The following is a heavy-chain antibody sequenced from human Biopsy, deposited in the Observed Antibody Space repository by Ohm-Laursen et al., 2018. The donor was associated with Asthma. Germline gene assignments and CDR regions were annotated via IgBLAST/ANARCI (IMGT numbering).Heavy chain of an antibody. CDR2: ISWNSGTI. Sequence: SLRLSCAASGFTFEEYAMHWVRQPPGKGLEWVSGISWNSGTIAYADSVKGRFTTSRDNSNNSVYLQMNSLRPEDTALYFCSRDRGGSTRGGYYYYGMDVWGQGTTVTVSS. D-gene: IGHD2-15*01. CDR1: GFTFEEYA. CDR3: SRDRGGSTRGGYYYYGMDV. J-gene: IGHJ6*02. V-gene: IGHV3-9*01.